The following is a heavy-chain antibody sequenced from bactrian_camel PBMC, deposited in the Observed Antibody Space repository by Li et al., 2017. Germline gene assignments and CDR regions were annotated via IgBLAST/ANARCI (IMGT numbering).Heavy chain of an antibody. CDR2: IITDSGRT. D-gene: IGHD4*01. CDR1: GSGYISGTAC. V-gene: IGHV3S54*01. J-gene: IGHJ4*01. CDR3: AAGRFCDLAPSRYNY. Sequence: HVQLVESGGGSVNAGGSLTLSCAASGSGYISGTACMGWFRQVPGKEREGVATIITDSGRTNYADSVKGRFTISRDNAKNTVSLQMNSLKTEDTAMYYCAAGRFCDLAPSRYNYWGQGTQVTVS.